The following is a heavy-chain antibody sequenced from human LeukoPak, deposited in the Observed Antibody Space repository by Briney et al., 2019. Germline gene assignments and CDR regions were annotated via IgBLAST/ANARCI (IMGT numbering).Heavy chain of an antibody. CDR3: AKKRSAMVRGGESFDF. V-gene: IGHV3-21*04. D-gene: IGHD3-10*01. J-gene: IGHJ3*01. CDR2: ISSSSSYI. CDR1: GFTFSSYS. Sequence: GGSLRLSCAASGFTFSSYSMNWVRQAPGKGLEWVSSISSSSSYIYYADSVKGRFTISRDNSKNTLYLQMSSLRAEDTAVYYCAKKRSAMVRGGESFDFWGQGTMVTVSS.